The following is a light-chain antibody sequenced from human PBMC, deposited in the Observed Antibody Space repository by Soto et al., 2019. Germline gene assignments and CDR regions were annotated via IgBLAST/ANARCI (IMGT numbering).Light chain of an antibody. V-gene: IGKV1-39*01. Sequence: DIQMTQSPSSLSASVGDRVTITCRASKTIIRYLNWYQQKPGRAPNLLIYAASSVQSGVPSRFSGSGSGTEFTLTISILQPEDFATYYCQKSYSTLFTFGPGTKVEIK. CDR1: KTIIRY. CDR2: AAS. J-gene: IGKJ3*01. CDR3: QKSYSTLFT.